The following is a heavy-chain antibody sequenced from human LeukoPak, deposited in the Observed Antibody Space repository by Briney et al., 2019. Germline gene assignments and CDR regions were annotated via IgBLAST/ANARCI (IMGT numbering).Heavy chain of an antibody. J-gene: IGHJ6*02. CDR1: GYTFTSYY. Sequence: ASVKVSCKASGYTFTSYYMHWVRQAPGQGLEWMGIINPSGGSTSYAQKFQGRVTMTRNTSINTAYMELSRLRSEDTAVYYCATNAGRAVYKRYSHLMDVWGQGTTVTVSS. D-gene: IGHD2-15*01. CDR3: ATNAGRAVYKRYSHLMDV. V-gene: IGHV1-46*01. CDR2: INPSGGST.